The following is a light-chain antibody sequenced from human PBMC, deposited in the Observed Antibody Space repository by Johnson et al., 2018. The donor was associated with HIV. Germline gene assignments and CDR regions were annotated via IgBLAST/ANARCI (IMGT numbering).Light chain of an antibody. CDR2: ENN. V-gene: IGLV1-51*02. J-gene: IGLJ1*01. CDR1: SSNIGNNY. CDR3: GTWDTSLSAGGV. Sequence: QSVLTQPPSVSAAPGQKVTISCSGSSSNIGNNYVSWYQQLPGTAPKLLIYENNKRPSGIPDRFSGSKSGTSATLGLTGLQTGDEADYYCGTWDTSLSAGGVFGPGTKVTVL.